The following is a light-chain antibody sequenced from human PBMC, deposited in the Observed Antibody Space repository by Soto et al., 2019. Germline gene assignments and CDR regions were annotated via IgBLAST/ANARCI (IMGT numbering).Light chain of an antibody. Sequence: EIVMTQSPATLSVSPGERATLSCRASQSVSSNLAWYQQKPGQAPRLLIYGASTRATGIPARFSGSGSGTEYTLTISSRQSEDYAVYYCHQYNNWPPHTFGQGTKLEIK. CDR1: QSVSSN. CDR3: HQYNNWPPHT. CDR2: GAS. J-gene: IGKJ2*01. V-gene: IGKV3-15*01.